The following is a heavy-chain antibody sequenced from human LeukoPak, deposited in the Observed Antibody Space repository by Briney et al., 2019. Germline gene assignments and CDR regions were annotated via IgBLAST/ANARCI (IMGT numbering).Heavy chain of an antibody. CDR2: ISWNSGSI. D-gene: IGHD3-22*01. CDR1: GFTFDDYA. Sequence: GGSLRLSCAASGFTFDDYAMHWVRQAPGKGLEWVSGISWNSGSIGYADSVKGRFTISRDNAKNSLYLQMNSLRAEDTALYYCVKDMGKDSSGYLVYWGQGTLVTVSS. V-gene: IGHV3-9*01. CDR3: VKDMGKDSSGYLVY. J-gene: IGHJ4*02.